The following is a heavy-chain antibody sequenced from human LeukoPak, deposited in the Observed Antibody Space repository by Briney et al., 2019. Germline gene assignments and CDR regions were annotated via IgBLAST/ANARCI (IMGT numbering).Heavy chain of an antibody. CDR1: GLTFSNAW. D-gene: IGHD6-13*01. CDR3: AKEGRGGSWYPTFDY. J-gene: IGHJ4*02. Sequence: GGSLRLSCAASGLTFSNAWMSWVRQAPGKGLEWVSAISGSGGSTYYADSVKGRFTISRDNSKNTLYLQMNSLRAEDTAVYYCAKEGRGGSWYPTFDYWGQGTLVTVSS. CDR2: ISGSGGST. V-gene: IGHV3-23*01.